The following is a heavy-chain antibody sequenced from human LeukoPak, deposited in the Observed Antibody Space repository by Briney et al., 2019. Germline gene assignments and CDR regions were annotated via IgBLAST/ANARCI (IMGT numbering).Heavy chain of an antibody. Sequence: GGSLRLSCAASGFTFSSYAMNWVRQAPGKGLECISAISGSGDSTYYADSGKGRFTISRDNSKNTLYLQMNSLRTEDTAVYYCARNVSGQYFDIWGRGTLVTVSS. J-gene: IGHJ2*01. CDR3: ARNVSGQYFDI. CDR2: ISGSGDST. CDR1: GFTFSSYA. D-gene: IGHD2/OR15-2a*01. V-gene: IGHV3-23*01.